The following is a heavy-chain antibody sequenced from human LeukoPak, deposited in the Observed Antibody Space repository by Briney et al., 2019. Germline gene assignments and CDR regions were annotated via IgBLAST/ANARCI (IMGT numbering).Heavy chain of an antibody. CDR3: ARARGMYYDFWSGYYASNWFDP. Sequence: GGSLRLSCAAYGFTLSSYSMNWVRQAPGKGLEWVSSISSSSSYIYYADSVKGRFTISRDNAKNSLYLQMNSLRAEDTAVYYCARARGMYYDFWSGYYASNWFDPWGQGTLVTVSS. V-gene: IGHV3-21*01. J-gene: IGHJ5*02. D-gene: IGHD3-3*01. CDR1: GFTLSSYS. CDR2: ISSSSSYI.